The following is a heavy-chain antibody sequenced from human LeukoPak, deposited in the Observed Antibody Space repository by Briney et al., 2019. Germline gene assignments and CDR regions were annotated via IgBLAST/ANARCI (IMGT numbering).Heavy chain of an antibody. CDR2: IYYSGST. CDR3: ARLDASDYYDSSEADY. J-gene: IGHJ4*02. CDR1: GGSISSSSYY. D-gene: IGHD3-22*01. V-gene: IGHV4-39*01. Sequence: PSETLSLTCTVSGGSISSSSYYWGWIRRPPGKGLEWIGSIYYSGSTYYNPSLKSRVTISVDTSKNQFSLKLSSVTAADTAVYYCARLDASDYYDSSEADYWGQGTLVTVSS.